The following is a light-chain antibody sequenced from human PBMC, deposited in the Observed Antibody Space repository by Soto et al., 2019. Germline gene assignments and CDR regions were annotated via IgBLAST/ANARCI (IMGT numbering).Light chain of an antibody. V-gene: IGKV3-20*01. Sequence: EIVLTQSPGTLSLSPGERATLSCRASQIVSSSYLAWYQQKPGQAPRLVIYGASSRATGIPDRFSGSGSGTDFTLTISRLEPEDFAVYYCQQYGSSPKTFGQGTKVEIK. CDR1: QIVSSSY. CDR2: GAS. J-gene: IGKJ1*01. CDR3: QQYGSSPKT.